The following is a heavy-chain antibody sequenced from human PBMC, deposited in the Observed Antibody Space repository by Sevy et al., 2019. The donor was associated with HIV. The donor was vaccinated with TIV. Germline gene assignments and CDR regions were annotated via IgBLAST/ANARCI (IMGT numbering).Heavy chain of an antibody. Sequence: GGSLRLSCAASGFIFSSCAMSWVRQAPGKGLEWVSTLSGSGYSTYYEDSVKGRFTISRDISKNTLYLQMNSLRAEDTAVYYCAKRYDYHDSSGYNYYYDYWGQGSLVTVSS. CDR2: LSGSGYST. J-gene: IGHJ4*02. CDR3: AKRYDYHDSSGYNYYYDY. D-gene: IGHD3-22*01. CDR1: GFIFSSCA. V-gene: IGHV3-23*01.